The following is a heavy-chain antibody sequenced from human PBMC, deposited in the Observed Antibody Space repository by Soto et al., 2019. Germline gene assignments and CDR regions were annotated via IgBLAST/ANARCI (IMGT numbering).Heavy chain of an antibody. J-gene: IGHJ6*02. CDR3: ARLVGAVTAYYYGVDV. CDR2: INHSGST. V-gene: IGHV4-34*01. D-gene: IGHD1-26*01. CDR1: GGSFSGYY. Sequence: SETLSLTCAVYGGSFSGYYWSWIRQPPGKGLEWIGEINHSGSTNYNPSLKSRVTISVDTSKNQFSLKLSSVTAADTAVYYCARLVGAVTAYYYGVDVWGQGTTVTVSS.